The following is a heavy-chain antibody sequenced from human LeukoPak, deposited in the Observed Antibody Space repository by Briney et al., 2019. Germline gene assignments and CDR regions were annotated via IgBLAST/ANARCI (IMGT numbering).Heavy chain of an antibody. D-gene: IGHD1-20*01. CDR2: IYNSGST. V-gene: IGHV4-38-2*01. CDR3: ARNISGLGLYSHHAYDPAGAFDI. J-gene: IGHJ3*02. Sequence: WETLSLTCAVSGYSFNSVYYWAWIRQAPGKGLEWVGSIYNSGSTSYTPSLKSRVTLSLDTSKNQFSLRLTSVTAADTAVYYCARNISGLGLYSHHAYDPAGAFDIWGQGTMVTVSS. CDR1: GYSFNSVYY.